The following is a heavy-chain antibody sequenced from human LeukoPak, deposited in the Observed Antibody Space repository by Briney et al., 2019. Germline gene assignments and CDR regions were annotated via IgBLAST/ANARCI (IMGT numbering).Heavy chain of an antibody. D-gene: IGHD3-16*01. CDR3: ARVLVLGELNWFDP. V-gene: IGHV4-61*02. CDR2: IYTSGIT. CDR1: VGAISSESYY. Sequence: SETLSPTCTVSVGAISSESYYWSWIRQPAGKGLEWIGRIYTSGITNYNPSLKSRVTISVDTSKSQFSLNLSSVTAADTAVYYCARVLVLGELNWFDPWGQGTLVTVSA. J-gene: IGHJ5*02.